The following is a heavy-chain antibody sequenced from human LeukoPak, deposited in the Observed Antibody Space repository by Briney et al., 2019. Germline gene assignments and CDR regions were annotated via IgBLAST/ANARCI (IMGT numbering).Heavy chain of an antibody. D-gene: IGHD2-2*01. J-gene: IGHJ4*02. CDR3: ARQYCSSTSCYIYFDY. Sequence: GASVKVSCKASGYTFTSYGISWVRQAPGQGLEWMGWISAYNGNTNYAQKLQGRVTMTTDTSTSTAYMELRSLRSDDTAVYYCARQYCSSTSCYIYFDYWGQGTLVTVSS. V-gene: IGHV1-18*01. CDR2: ISAYNGNT. CDR1: GYTFTSYG.